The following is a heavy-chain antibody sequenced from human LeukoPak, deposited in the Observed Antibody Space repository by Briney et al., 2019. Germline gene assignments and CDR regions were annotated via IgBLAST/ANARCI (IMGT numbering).Heavy chain of an antibody. CDR3: VRVDWGSGDY. J-gene: IGHJ4*01. CDR1: GFTFSSHS. D-gene: IGHD3-9*01. V-gene: IGHV3-53*01. Sequence: GGSLRLSCAASGFTFSSHSMNWVRQAPGKGLEWVSVIYSGGSTYYADSVKGRFTISRHNSKNTLYLQMNSLKAEDTAVYYCVRVDWGSGDYWGLGTLVNGSS. CDR2: IYSGGST.